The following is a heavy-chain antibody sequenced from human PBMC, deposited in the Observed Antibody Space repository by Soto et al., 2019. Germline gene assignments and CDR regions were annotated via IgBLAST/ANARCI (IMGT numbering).Heavy chain of an antibody. CDR3: AGYYYDSSGYYRRGSFDY. D-gene: IGHD3-22*01. CDR1: GFTFNSYA. J-gene: IGHJ4*02. Sequence: GGSLRLSCAASGFTFNSYAMSWVRQAPGKGLEWVSSISESGGYTYYADSVKGRFTIPRDNSKNTLYLQMNSLRAEDTAVYYCAGYYYDSSGYYRRGSFDYWGQGTLVTVSS. CDR2: ISESGGYT. V-gene: IGHV3-23*01.